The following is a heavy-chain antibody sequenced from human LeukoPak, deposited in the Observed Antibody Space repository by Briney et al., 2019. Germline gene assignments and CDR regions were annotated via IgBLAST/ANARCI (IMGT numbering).Heavy chain of an antibody. V-gene: IGHV3-23*01. CDR1: GFTFSSYG. CDR2: ISGSGGST. D-gene: IGHD6-13*01. CDR3: AKALRSFGGSSWYFDY. Sequence: GGSLRLSCAVSGFTFSSYGMSWVRQAPGKGLEWVSAISGSGGSTYYADSVKGRFTISRDNSKNTLYLQMNSLRAEDTAVYYCAKALRSFGGSSWYFDYWGQGILVTVSS. J-gene: IGHJ4*02.